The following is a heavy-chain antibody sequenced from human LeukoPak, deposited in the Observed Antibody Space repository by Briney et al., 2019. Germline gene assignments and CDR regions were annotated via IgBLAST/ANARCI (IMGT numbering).Heavy chain of an antibody. Sequence: SQTLSLTCAISGDSVSSNSAAWNWIRQSPSRGLEWLGRTYYRSKWYNDYAVSVKSRITINPDTFKNQFSLQLNSVTPEDTAVYYCARDEYSYGYGGYYYGMDVWGKGTTVTVSS. CDR1: GDSVSSNSAA. V-gene: IGHV6-1*01. CDR2: TYYRSKWYN. D-gene: IGHD5-18*01. J-gene: IGHJ6*04. CDR3: ARDEYSYGYGGYYYGMDV.